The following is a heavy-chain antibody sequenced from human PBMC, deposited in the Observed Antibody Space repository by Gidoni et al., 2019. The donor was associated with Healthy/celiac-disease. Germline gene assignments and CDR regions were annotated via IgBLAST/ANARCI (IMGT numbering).Heavy chain of an antibody. CDR2: IKQDGSEK. J-gene: IGHJ4*02. D-gene: IGHD3-22*01. CDR1: GFTFSSYW. Sequence: EVQLVESGGGLVQPGGSLRLSFAASGFTFSSYWMSWVRQAPGKGLEWVANIKQDGSEKYYVDSVKGRFTISRDNAKNSLYLQMNSLRAEDTAVYYCARDSYKYYYDSSGYYYAGFDYWGQGTLVTVSS. V-gene: IGHV3-7*01. CDR3: ARDSYKYYYDSSGYYYAGFDY.